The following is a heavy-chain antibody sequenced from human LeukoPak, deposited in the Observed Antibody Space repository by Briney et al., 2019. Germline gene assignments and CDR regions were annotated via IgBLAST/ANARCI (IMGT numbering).Heavy chain of an antibody. CDR3: AREGRDVLRYFDWLFSRWFDP. CDR2: TYYRSKCYN. V-gene: IGHV6-1*01. Sequence: QSQTLSLTCAISGDSVSSNSAAWNWIRQSPSRGLEWLGRTYYRSKCYNDYAVSVKSRITINPDTSKNQFSLQLNSVTPEDTAVYYCAREGRDVLRYFDWLFSRWFDPWGQGTLVTVSS. CDR1: GDSVSSNSAA. J-gene: IGHJ5*02. D-gene: IGHD3-9*01.